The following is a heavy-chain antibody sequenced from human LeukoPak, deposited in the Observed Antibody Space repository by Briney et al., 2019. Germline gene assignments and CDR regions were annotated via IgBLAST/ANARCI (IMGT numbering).Heavy chain of an antibody. CDR1: GFTFSSYT. V-gene: IGHV3-23*01. J-gene: IGHJ4*02. CDR3: VSGSLQSGYNFDY. CDR2: ITTSDGNT. D-gene: IGHD3-3*01. Sequence: GGSLRLSCAASGFTFSSYTMSWVRQAPGKGLEWVSTITTSDGNTYYADSVKGRFTVSRDNSKNTLFLQMNSLRAEDTAVYYCVSGSLQSGYNFDYWGQGALVTVSS.